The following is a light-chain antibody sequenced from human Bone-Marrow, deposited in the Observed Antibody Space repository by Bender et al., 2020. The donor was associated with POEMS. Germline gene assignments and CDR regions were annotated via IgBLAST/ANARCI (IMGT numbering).Light chain of an antibody. CDR3: CSYTTSRTLV. CDR1: NSDIGSYNV. Sequence: QSALTQPASVSGSPGQSITISCTGTNSDIGSYNVVSWYQQHPGKAPKLIIYDVTKRPSGVPDRFSGSKSGNTASLTISGLQAEDEAEYYCCSYTTSRTLVFGGGTKLTVL. CDR2: DVT. V-gene: IGLV2-14*02. J-gene: IGLJ2*01.